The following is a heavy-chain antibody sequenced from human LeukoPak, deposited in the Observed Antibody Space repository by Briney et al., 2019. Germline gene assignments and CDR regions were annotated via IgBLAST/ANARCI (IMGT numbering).Heavy chain of an antibody. J-gene: IGHJ4*02. D-gene: IGHD2-15*01. Sequence: SETLSLTCTVSGGSISSYYWSWIRQPPGKGLEWIGYIYYSGSTNYNPSLKSRVTISVDTSKNQFSLKLRSVTAADTAVYYCARAPQFFYGSGGQQSFDYWGQGTLVTVSS. CDR2: IYYSGST. CDR1: GGSISSYY. V-gene: IGHV4-59*08. CDR3: ARAPQFFYGSGGQQSFDY.